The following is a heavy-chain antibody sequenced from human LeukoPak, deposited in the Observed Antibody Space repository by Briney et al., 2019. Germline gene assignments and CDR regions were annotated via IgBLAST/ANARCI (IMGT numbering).Heavy chain of an antibody. V-gene: IGHV3-53*01. CDR3: AKARYCSGGSCYFDY. CDR1: GFTVSSNY. Sequence: PGGSLRLSYAASGFTVSSNYMSWVRQAPGKGLEWVSVIYSGGTTLYADSVKGRFAISRDNSKNTLYLQMNSLRAEDTAVYYCAKARYCSGGSCYFDYWGQGTLVTVSS. CDR2: IYSGGTT. D-gene: IGHD2-15*01. J-gene: IGHJ4*02.